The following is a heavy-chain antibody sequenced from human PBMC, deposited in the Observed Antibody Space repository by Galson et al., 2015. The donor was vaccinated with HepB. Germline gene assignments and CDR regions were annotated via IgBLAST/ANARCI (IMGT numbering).Heavy chain of an antibody. CDR3: AKVGDPTALMLHYFDY. CDR2: ISSSGGST. D-gene: IGHD3-16*01. Sequence: SLRLSCAASGFTFSSYAMSWVRQAPGKGLEWVSAISSSGGSTYDADSVKGRFTISRDKSKNTLHLQMNSLRAEDTAVYYCAKVGDPTALMLHYFDYWGQGTLVTVSS. V-gene: IGHV3-23*01. CDR1: GFTFSSYA. J-gene: IGHJ4*02.